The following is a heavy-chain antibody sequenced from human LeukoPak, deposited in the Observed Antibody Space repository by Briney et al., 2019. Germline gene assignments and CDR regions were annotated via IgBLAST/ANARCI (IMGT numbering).Heavy chain of an antibody. V-gene: IGHV3-21*01. CDR1: GFTFSSYS. Sequence: PGGSLRLSCAASGFTFSSYSMNWVRQAPGKGLEWVSSISSSSSYIYYADSVKGRFTISRDNAKNSLYLQMNSLRAEDTAAYYCARGNGIAARQDYYYMDVWGKGTTVTVSS. CDR2: ISSSSSYI. D-gene: IGHD6-6*01. CDR3: ARGNGIAARQDYYYMDV. J-gene: IGHJ6*03.